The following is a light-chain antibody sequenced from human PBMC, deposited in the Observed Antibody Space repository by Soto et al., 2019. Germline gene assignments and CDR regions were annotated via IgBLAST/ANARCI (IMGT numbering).Light chain of an antibody. V-gene: IGLV2-11*01. CDR3: CSYAGSYTYV. CDR1: NRDVGSYNL. J-gene: IGLJ1*01. CDR2: DVS. Sequence: QSVLTQPASVSGSPGQSITIACTGTNRDVGSYNLVSWYQQRPGEAPKLMIYDVSKRPSGVPDRFSGSKSGNTASLTISGLQAEDEADYYCCSYAGSYTYVFGTGTKVTVL.